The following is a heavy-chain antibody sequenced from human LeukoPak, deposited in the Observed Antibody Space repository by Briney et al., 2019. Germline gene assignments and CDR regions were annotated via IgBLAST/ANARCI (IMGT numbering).Heavy chain of an antibody. D-gene: IGHD3-3*01. CDR3: AKVGESYDFWSGYLFDY. CDR2: ISGSGGSA. J-gene: IGHJ4*02. CDR1: GFTFSSYA. V-gene: IGHV3-23*01. Sequence: GGSLRLSCAASGFTFSSYAMSWVRQAPGKGLAWVSGISGSGGSAHYADSVKGRFTISRDNSKDTLYLQMNSLRAEDTAVYYCAKVGESYDFWSGYLFDYWGQGTLVTVSS.